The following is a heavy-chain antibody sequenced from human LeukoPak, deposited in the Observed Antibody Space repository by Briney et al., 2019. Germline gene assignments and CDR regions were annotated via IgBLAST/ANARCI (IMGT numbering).Heavy chain of an antibody. D-gene: IGHD5-24*01. CDR1: GFTFSSYS. J-gene: IGHJ4*02. CDR2: ISYDGSNK. Sequence: GGSLRLTCAASGFTFSSYSMHWVRQAPGKGLEWVTLISYDGSNKYYADSVKGRFTISRDNSKNTLYLQMNSLRAEDTAVYFCARGDGYGDYWGQGTLVTVSS. V-gene: IGHV3-30*04. CDR3: ARGDGYGDY.